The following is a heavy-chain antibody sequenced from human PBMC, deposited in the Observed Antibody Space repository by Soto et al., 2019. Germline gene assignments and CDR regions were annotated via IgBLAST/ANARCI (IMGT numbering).Heavy chain of an antibody. CDR2: ISRGDGSKT. D-gene: IGHD6-13*01. J-gene: IGHJ4*02. CDR3: VKGPVWSSSWEVDY. CDR1: GFTFSNYA. Sequence: VPLLEYGGGLVQPGGSLSLSCAASGFTFSNYAMSWVRQAPGKGLEWVSAISRGDGSKTYYADSAKGRFTISRDNSKTTLYLQMNSMRAEDTAEYYCVKGPVWSSSWEVDYWGQGTLVAVSS. V-gene: IGHV3-23*01.